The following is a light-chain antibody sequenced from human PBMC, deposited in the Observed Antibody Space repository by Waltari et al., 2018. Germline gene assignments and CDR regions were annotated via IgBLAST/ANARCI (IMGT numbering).Light chain of an antibody. CDR3: QQYDRSVVT. Sequence: EIVLTQSPGTLSLSPGERVPLSCRASQSIIGTWFTWYHQKPAQAPRLLIYAASTRAPGIPDRFSGSGSGTDFSLTISRLEPEDSAAYYCQQYDRSVVTFGGGTKVEIK. V-gene: IGKV3-20*01. J-gene: IGKJ4*01. CDR2: AAS. CDR1: QSIIGTW.